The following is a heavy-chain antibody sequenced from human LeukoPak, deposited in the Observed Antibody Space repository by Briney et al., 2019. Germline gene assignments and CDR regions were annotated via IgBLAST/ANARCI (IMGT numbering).Heavy chain of an antibody. Sequence: KPSETLSLTCAVSGGSISSSNWWSWVRQPPGKGLEWIGEIYHSGSTNYNPSLKSRVTMSLDTSKNQFSLKLSSVTAADTAVYYCARDSGTTGEVKFDPWGQGTLVTVSS. J-gene: IGHJ5*02. CDR3: ARDSGTTGEVKFDP. CDR2: IYHSGST. D-gene: IGHD3-10*01. V-gene: IGHV4-4*02. CDR1: GGSISSSNW.